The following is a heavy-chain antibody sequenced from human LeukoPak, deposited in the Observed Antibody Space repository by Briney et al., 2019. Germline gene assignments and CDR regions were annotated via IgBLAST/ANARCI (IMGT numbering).Heavy chain of an antibody. D-gene: IGHD1-26*01. CDR3: AKDVRGGPILGAGSVDF. Sequence: PGGSLRLSCAATRFTFNRYAMSWVRQAPGKGLEWVSAVNNKGNNKHYADSVKGRFTISRDNSKNTLYLQMDSLRAEDTAVYYCAKDVRGGPILGAGSVDFWGQGTLVTVSS. V-gene: IGHV3-23*05. J-gene: IGHJ4*02. CDR1: RFTFNRYA. CDR2: VNNKGNNK.